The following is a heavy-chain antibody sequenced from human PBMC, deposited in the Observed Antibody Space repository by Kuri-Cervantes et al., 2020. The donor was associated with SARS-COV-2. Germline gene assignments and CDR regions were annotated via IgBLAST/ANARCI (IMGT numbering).Heavy chain of an antibody. CDR1: GFTFSDYY. Sequence: GESLKISCVASGFTFSDYYMSWIRQAPGKGLEWVSYISSSGSTIYYADSVKGRFTISRDNAKNSLYLRMNSLRAEDTAVYYCARASGYDFWSGYNYYYYYMDVWGKGTTVTVSS. CDR2: ISSSGSTI. J-gene: IGHJ6*03. CDR3: ARASGYDFWSGYNYYYYYMDV. D-gene: IGHD3-3*01. V-gene: IGHV3-11*04.